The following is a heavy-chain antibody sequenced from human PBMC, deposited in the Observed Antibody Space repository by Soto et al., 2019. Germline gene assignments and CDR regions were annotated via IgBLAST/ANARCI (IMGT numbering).Heavy chain of an antibody. Sequence: ASVKVSGKVSGYTLTELSMHWVRQAPGKGLEWMGGFDPEDGETIYAQKFQGRVTMTEDTSTDTAYMELSSLRSEDTAVYYCATDCSSTSCPHLYAFDIWGQGTMVTVSS. CDR1: GYTLTELS. J-gene: IGHJ3*02. CDR2: FDPEDGET. V-gene: IGHV1-24*01. D-gene: IGHD2-2*01. CDR3: ATDCSSTSCPHLYAFDI.